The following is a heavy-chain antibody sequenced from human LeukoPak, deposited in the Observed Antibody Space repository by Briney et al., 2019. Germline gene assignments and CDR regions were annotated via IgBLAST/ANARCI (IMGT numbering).Heavy chain of an antibody. J-gene: IGHJ3*02. CDR1: GGSISSSSYY. D-gene: IGHD3-22*01. CDR2: IYYSGST. V-gene: IGHV4-39*07. Sequence: SETLSLTCTVSGGSISSSSYYWGWIRQPPGKGLEWIGSIYYSGSTYYNPSLKSRVTISVDTSKNQFSLKLSSVTAADTAVYYCARDGEEGLLPSGAFDIWGQGTMVTVSS. CDR3: ARDGEEGLLPSGAFDI.